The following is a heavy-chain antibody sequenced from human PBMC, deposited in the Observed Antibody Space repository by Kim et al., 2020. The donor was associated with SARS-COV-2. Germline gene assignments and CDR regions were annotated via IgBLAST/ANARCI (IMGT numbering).Heavy chain of an antibody. CDR2: VTPNGDAT. V-gene: IGHV3-74*01. J-gene: IGHJ5*01. Sequence: GGSLRLSCRASGFAFGDFWMHWVRQAPGAGPEWVSLVTPNGDATFYADSVKGRFTMSRDNDRNIVYLQMSNLRADDTAVYYCGRIDYFDDSWGPGTLVTVSS. CDR3: GRIDYFDDS. CDR1: GFAFGDFW. D-gene: IGHD3-9*01.